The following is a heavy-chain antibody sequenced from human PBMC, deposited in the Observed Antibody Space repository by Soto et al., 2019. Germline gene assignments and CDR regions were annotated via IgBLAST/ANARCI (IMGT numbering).Heavy chain of an antibody. CDR1: GGSFSGYY. J-gene: IGHJ4*02. CDR3: ARGRVGGAAN. CDR2: IDHSGGT. Sequence: QVQLQQWGAGLSKPSETLSLTCAVYGGSFSGYYWSWIRQPPGKGLEWIGEIDHSGGTHYNPSLKRRATRAVDTSKDLFSLNLSLVTAAETAVYYCARGRVGGAANWGQGTLVTVSS. D-gene: IGHD3-16*01. V-gene: IGHV4-34*01.